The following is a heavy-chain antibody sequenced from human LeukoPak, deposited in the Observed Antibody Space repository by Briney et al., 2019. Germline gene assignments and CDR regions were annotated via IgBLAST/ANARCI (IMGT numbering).Heavy chain of an antibody. CDR2: IYYSGST. Sequence: PSETLSLTCAVYGGSFSNYYWNWIRQPPGKGLEWIGYIYYSGSTNYNPSLKSRVTISVDTSKNQFSLKLSSVTAADTAVYYCARQLGVYFDWFYDYWGQGTLVTVSS. D-gene: IGHD3-9*01. CDR3: ARQLGVYFDWFYDY. J-gene: IGHJ4*02. CDR1: GGSFSNYY. V-gene: IGHV4-59*08.